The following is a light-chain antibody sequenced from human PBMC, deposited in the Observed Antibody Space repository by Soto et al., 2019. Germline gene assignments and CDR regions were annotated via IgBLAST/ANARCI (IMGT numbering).Light chain of an antibody. CDR1: QSLLHSNGYNY. V-gene: IGKV2-28*01. CDR2: LGS. J-gene: IGKJ1*01. CDR3: MQALQTPWT. Sequence: DTVMTQSPLSLPVTPGEPASISCRSSQSLLHSNGYNYLDWYLQKPGQSPQLLIYLGSNRASGVTDRFSGRGSGTDFTLKIIRVEAEDVGVYYCMQALQTPWTFGQGTKMEIK.